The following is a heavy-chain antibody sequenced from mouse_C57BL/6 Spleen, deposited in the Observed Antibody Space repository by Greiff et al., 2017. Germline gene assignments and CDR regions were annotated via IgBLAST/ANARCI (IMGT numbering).Heavy chain of an antibody. CDR1: GFTFSSYA. V-gene: IGHV5-4*01. D-gene: IGHD3-3*01. J-gene: IGHJ4*01. Sequence: EVQLQESGGGLVKPGGSLKLSCAASGFTFSSYAMSWVRQTPEKRLEWVATISDGGSYTYYPDNVKGRFTISRDNAKNNLYLQMSHLKSEDTAMYYCARDLGTDAMDYWGQGTAVTVSS. CDR3: ARDLGTDAMDY. CDR2: ISDGGSYT.